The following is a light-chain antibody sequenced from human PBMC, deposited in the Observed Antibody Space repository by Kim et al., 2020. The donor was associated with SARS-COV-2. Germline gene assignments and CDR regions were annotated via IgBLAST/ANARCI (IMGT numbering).Light chain of an antibody. V-gene: IGLV3-19*01. CDR3: HSRESGVNHVI. CDR2: DKN. CDR1: SLRSYY. Sequence: SSELTQDPAVSVALGQTVRITCQGDSLRSYYATWYQQKPGQAPVLVIYDKNSRPSGIPARFSASYSGNTAFLTITGAQAGDDAVYYCHSRESGVNHVIFG. J-gene: IGLJ2*01.